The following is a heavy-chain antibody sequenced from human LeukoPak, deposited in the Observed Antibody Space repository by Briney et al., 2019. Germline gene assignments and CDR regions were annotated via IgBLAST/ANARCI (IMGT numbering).Heavy chain of an antibody. V-gene: IGHV1-2*02. J-gene: IGHJ4*02. CDR1: VYPFTDQF. D-gene: IGHD3-10*01. CDR2: INPNSGDT. Sequence: ATVRVSSKPSVYPFTDQFINWVRQPPSRGLEWMGWINPNSGDTNYEQRFQGRVTMTRDTSISTAYMDLTRLASDDPAVYYCARGELLVDYWGQGTLVTVSS. CDR3: ARGELLVDY.